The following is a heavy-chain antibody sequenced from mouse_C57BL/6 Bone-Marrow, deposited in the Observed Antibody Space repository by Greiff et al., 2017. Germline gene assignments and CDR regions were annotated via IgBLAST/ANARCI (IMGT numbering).Heavy chain of an antibody. Sequence: VQLQQSGAELVRPGASVKLSCTASGFNIKDDYMHWVTQRPEQGLAWIGWIAPENGDTEYASKFQGKSTITADTSSNTAYLQLSSLTSEDTAVYYCTTTLSTGPDFDYWGQGTTLTVSS. J-gene: IGHJ2*01. D-gene: IGHD4-1*01. V-gene: IGHV14-4*01. CDR3: TTTLSTGPDFDY. CDR1: GFNIKDDY. CDR2: IAPENGDT.